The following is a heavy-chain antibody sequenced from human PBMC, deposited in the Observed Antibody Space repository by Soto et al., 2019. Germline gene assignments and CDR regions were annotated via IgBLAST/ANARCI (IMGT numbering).Heavy chain of an antibody. CDR1: GFIFSKYS. CDR3: AREDILGTRSFDY. D-gene: IGHD1-26*01. V-gene: IGHV3-48*02. J-gene: IGHJ4*02. Sequence: GGSLRLSCGASGFIFSKYSMNWVRQAPGKGLEWLSYISSNSVTIYYADSVRGRFTIFRDNAKNSLYLQMYSLRDEDTAVYYCAREDILGTRSFDYWGQGALVTVSS. CDR2: ISSNSVTI.